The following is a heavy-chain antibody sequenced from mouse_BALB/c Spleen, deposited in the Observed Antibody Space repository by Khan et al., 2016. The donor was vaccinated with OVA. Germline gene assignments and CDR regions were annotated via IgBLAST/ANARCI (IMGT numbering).Heavy chain of an antibody. Sequence: EVELVESGGGLVQPGGSLKLSCATSGFNFSDYYMYWVRQTPEKRLEWVAYISNSGSTTYYPDTVRGRLPISRDNAKNPLYLQMSRLKSEDIAMYYGAREGDDGGLAYWGQGTLVTVAA. CDR3: AREGDDGGLAY. J-gene: IGHJ3*01. D-gene: IGHD2-3*01. V-gene: IGHV5-12*02. CDR1: GFNFSDYY. CDR2: ISNSGSTT.